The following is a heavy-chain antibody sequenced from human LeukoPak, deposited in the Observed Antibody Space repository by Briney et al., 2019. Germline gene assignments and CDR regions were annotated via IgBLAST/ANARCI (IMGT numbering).Heavy chain of an antibody. D-gene: IGHD3-22*01. CDR2: ISGGGLST. Sequence: GGSLRLSCEASTFNFGLYVMTWARQAPGKGLEWVSGISGGGLSTYYTDSVKGRFTISRDNSKNTLYLQMNSLRAEDTAVYYCAKLLYYYDSSQPYWGQGTLVTVSS. CDR1: TFNFGLYV. V-gene: IGHV3-23*01. CDR3: AKLLYYYDSSQPY. J-gene: IGHJ4*02.